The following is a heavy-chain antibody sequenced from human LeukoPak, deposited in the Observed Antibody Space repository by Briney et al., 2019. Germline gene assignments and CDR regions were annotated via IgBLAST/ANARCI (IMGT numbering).Heavy chain of an antibody. Sequence: ASVKVSCKASGYTFTSYGINWVRQAPGQGLEWMGRISAYNGNTNYAQKLQGRVTMTTGTSTSTAYMELRSLRSDDTAVYYCAREARSPNCGGDCYLYYFDYWGQGTLVTVSS. CDR3: AREARSPNCGGDCYLYYFDY. J-gene: IGHJ4*02. D-gene: IGHD2-21*02. CDR1: GYTFTSYG. V-gene: IGHV1-18*01. CDR2: ISAYNGNT.